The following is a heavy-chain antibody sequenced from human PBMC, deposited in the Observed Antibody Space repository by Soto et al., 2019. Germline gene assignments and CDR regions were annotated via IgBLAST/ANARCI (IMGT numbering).Heavy chain of an antibody. J-gene: IGHJ4*02. Sequence: GGSLRLSCAASGFTFSNAWISWVRQAPGKGLEWVGRIKSKTDGGTTDYAAPVKGRFTISRDDSKNTLYLQMNSLKTEDTAVYYCTTDPSAAYCGGDCYSDFDYWGQGTLVTVSS. CDR1: GFTFSNAW. CDR2: IKSKTDGGTT. CDR3: TTDPSAAYCGGDCYSDFDY. V-gene: IGHV3-15*01. D-gene: IGHD2-21*02.